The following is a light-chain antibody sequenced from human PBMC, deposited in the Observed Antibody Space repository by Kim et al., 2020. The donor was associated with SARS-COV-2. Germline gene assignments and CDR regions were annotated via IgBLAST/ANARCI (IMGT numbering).Light chain of an antibody. Sequence: QPALTQPASVSGSPGQSITISCTGTSSDVGSYDLVAWYQQHPGEAPKLMIYETNKLPSGVSNRFSGSKSGNTASLTISGLQAEDEADYFCSSYTVAGTWVFGGGTQLTVL. V-gene: IGLV2-23*01. CDR3: SSYTVAGTWV. CDR1: SSDVGSYDL. CDR2: ETN. J-gene: IGLJ3*02.